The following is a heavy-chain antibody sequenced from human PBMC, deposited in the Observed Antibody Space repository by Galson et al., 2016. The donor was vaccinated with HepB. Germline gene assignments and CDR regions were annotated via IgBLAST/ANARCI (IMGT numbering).Heavy chain of an antibody. CDR3: SRHHQRSGSGSYHSDFDY. CDR2: INPSSGGT. CDR1: GYTFTDYY. D-gene: IGHD3-10*01. Sequence: SVKVSCKASGYTFTDYYIHWVRQAPGQGLEWMGWINPSSGGTKYVQKFQGRVTMTGDTSINTAYMELTRVRSDDTAMYYCSRHHQRSGSGSYHSDFDYWGQGTLVTVAS. V-gene: IGHV1-2*02. J-gene: IGHJ4*02.